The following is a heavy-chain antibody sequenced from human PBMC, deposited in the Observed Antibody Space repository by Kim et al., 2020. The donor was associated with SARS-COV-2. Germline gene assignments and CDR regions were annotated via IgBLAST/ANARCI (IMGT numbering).Heavy chain of an antibody. CDR3: ARGNYCSSTSCYAYYYYGMDV. D-gene: IGHD2-2*01. J-gene: IGHJ6*02. CDR1: GGTFSSYA. V-gene: IGHV1-69*13. Sequence: SVKVSCKASGGTFSSYAISWVRQAPGQGLEWMGGIIPIFGTANYAQKFQGRVTITADESTSTAYMELSSLRSEDTAVYYCARGNYCSSTSCYAYYYYGMDVWGQGTTVTVSS. CDR2: IIPIFGTA.